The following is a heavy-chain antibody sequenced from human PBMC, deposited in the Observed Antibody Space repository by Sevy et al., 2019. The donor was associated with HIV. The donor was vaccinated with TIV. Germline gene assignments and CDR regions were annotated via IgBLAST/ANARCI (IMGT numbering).Heavy chain of an antibody. D-gene: IGHD2-2*01. CDR2: ISYDGSNK. J-gene: IGHJ4*02. CDR1: GFTFSSYS. CDR3: AKELAYCSSTSCYLYFDY. Sequence: GGSLRLSCAASGFTFSSYSMHWVRQAPGKGLEWVAVISYDGSNKYYADSVKGRFTISRDNSKNTLYLQMNSLRAEDTAVYYCAKELAYCSSTSCYLYFDYWGQGTLVTVSS. V-gene: IGHV3-30*18.